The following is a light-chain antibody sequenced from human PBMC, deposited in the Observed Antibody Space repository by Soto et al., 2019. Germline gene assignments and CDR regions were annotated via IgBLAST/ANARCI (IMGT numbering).Light chain of an antibody. J-gene: IGKJ5*01. Sequence: EIVLTQSPATLSLSPGERATLSCRTSQYVSRYLVWYQQNPGQAPRLLIYDASNRATGIPARFSGRGSGTDFTLTISSLEPEDFATYYCQQRSNWPPTFGQGTRLEI. CDR2: DAS. CDR1: QYVSRY. V-gene: IGKV3-11*01. CDR3: QQRSNWPPT.